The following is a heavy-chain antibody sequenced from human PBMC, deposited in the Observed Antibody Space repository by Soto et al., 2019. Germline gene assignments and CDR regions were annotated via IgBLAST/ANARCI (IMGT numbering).Heavy chain of an antibody. CDR1: GFIFENFG. D-gene: IGHD1-26*01. CDR2: ISGSGFKK. V-gene: IGHV3-23*01. CDR3: AKNQGVELVPLATVDWFDP. Sequence: GGSLRLSCAASGFIFENFGMSWVRQAPGKGLEWIYSISGSGFKKYYADSVKGRFTISRDNSKSTVYLELNNLSAEDTAVYHCAKNQGVELVPLATVDWFDPWGQGSVVTVSS. J-gene: IGHJ5*02.